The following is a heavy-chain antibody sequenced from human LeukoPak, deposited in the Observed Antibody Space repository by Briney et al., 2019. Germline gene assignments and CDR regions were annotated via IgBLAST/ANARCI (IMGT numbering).Heavy chain of an antibody. J-gene: IGHJ4*02. V-gene: IGHV3-30-3*01. CDR1: GFTFSSYA. D-gene: IGHD2-8*02. Sequence: GGSLRLSCAASGFTFSSYAMHWVRQAPGKGLEWVAVISYDGSNKYCADSVKGRFTISRDNSKNTLYLQMDSLRAEDTAVYYCATVLVGYWGQGTLVTVSS. CDR3: ATVLVGY. CDR2: ISYDGSNK.